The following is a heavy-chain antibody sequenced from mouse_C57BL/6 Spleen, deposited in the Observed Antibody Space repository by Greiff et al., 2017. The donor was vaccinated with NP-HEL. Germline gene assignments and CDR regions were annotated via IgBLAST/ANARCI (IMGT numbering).Heavy chain of an antibody. CDR3: AREDYGRDYAMDY. D-gene: IGHD1-1*01. CDR2: IYPGDGDT. CDR1: GYAFSSSW. Sequence: QVQLQQSGPELVKPGASVKISCKASGYAFSSSWMNWVKQRPGKGLEWIGRIYPGDGDTNYNGKFKGKATLTADKSSSTAYMQLISLTSEDSAVYFCAREDYGRDYAMDYWGQGTSVTVSS. J-gene: IGHJ4*01. V-gene: IGHV1-82*01.